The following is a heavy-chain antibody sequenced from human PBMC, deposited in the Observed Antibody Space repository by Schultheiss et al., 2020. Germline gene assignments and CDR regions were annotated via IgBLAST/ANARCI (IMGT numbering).Heavy chain of an antibody. CDR1: GGSISSGGYY. D-gene: IGHD2/OR15-2a*01. J-gene: IGHJ4*02. V-gene: IGHV4-61*08. CDR2: IYYSGNT. CDR3: ARLGTFYRGLDDY. Sequence: SQPLSLTCTVSGGSISSGGYYWSWIRQPPGKGLEWIGSIYYSGNTNYNPSLKSRLTISMDTSKNQFSLKLTSVTAADTAMYYCARLGTFYRGLDDYWGQGTLVTVYS.